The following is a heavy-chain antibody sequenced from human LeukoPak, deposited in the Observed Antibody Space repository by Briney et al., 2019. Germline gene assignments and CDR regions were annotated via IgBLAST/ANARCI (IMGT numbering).Heavy chain of an antibody. J-gene: IGHJ4*02. CDR2: IYYSGST. V-gene: IGHV4-59*05. CDR3: ATRRISRGLYYFDY. CDR1: GFTVSSNY. D-gene: IGHD2-15*01. Sequence: PGGSLRLSCAASGFTVSSNYMSWVRQPPGKGLEWIGSIYYSGSTYYNPSLKSRVTISVDTSKNQFSLKLSSVTAADTAVYYCATRRISRGLYYFDYWGQGTLVTVSS.